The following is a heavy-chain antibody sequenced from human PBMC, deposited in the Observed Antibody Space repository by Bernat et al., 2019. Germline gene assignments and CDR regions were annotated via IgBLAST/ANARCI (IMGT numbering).Heavy chain of an antibody. CDR3: ARLGYRLAEY. CDR2: LNQDGSET. V-gene: IGHV3-7*03. J-gene: IGHJ4*02. CDR1: GFTFSSHW. D-gene: IGHD3-16*02. Sequence: EVQLVESGGGLVKPGGSLILSCAASGFTFSSHWMGWVRQAPGEGLEWVANLNQDGSETYYVDSLKGRFTISRDNTKNSLYLQMNSLRTEDTAVYFCARLGYRLAEYWGQGTLVTVSA.